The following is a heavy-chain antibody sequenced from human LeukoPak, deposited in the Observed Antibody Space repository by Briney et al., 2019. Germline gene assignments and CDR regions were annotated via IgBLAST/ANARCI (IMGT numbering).Heavy chain of an antibody. CDR2: ISYDGSNK. J-gene: IGHJ4*02. Sequence: GGSLRLSCAASGFTFSSYAMHWVRQAPGKGLEWVAVISYDGSNKYYADSVKGRFTISRDNSKNTLYLQMNSLRAGDTAVYYCARDYISGSYLYLFGYWGQGTLVTVSS. CDR1: GFTFSSYA. D-gene: IGHD1-26*01. CDR3: ARDYISGSYLYLFGY. V-gene: IGHV3-30-3*01.